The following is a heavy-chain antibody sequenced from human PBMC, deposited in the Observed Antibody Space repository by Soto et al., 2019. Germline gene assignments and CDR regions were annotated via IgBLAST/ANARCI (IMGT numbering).Heavy chain of an antibody. CDR2: INPNSGNT. CDR1: GYTFTSYD. D-gene: IGHD6-6*01. Sequence: GASVKVSCKASGYTFTSYDINRVRQATGQGLEWMGWINPNSGNTDYAQKFQGRVTITTDKSTSTAYMELSSLRSEDTAVYYCAIEYSSSPPYYPIGYWGQGTLVTVSS. V-gene: IGHV1-8*01. CDR3: AIEYSSSPPYYPIGY. J-gene: IGHJ4*02.